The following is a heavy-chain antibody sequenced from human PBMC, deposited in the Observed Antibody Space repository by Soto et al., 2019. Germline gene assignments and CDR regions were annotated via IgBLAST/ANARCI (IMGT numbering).Heavy chain of an antibody. CDR3: AKLTYPSDSTGYYYERVSGWIDS. J-gene: IGHJ5*01. D-gene: IGHD3-22*01. CDR1: GFMFSSYA. CDR2: ISASGGTA. Sequence: VGSLRLSCAASGFMFSSYAMSWVRQAPGKGLEWVSSISASGGTANLADSVEGRCTISRGNSKSTLYLQMNSLRAEDTAVYYCAKLTYPSDSTGYYYERVSGWIDSWGQGTLVTVS. V-gene: IGHV3-23*01.